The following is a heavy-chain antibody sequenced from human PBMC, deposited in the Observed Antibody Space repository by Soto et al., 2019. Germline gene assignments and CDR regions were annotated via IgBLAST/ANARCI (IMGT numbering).Heavy chain of an antibody. D-gene: IGHD3-16*01. Sequence: SETLSLTCTVSGGSVSSTSYYWTWIRQPPGKGLEWIGYIHYSGSTNYNPSLQSRVTISVDTSKNHFSLELTSVTAADTAVYYCARSPDYGSFMRFDSWGQGTQVTVSS. V-gene: IGHV4-61*01. CDR2: IHYSGST. CDR3: ARSPDYGSFMRFDS. J-gene: IGHJ5*01. CDR1: GGSVSSTSYY.